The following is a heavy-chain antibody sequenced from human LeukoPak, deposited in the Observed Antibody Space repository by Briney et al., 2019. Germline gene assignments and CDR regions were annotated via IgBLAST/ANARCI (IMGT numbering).Heavy chain of an antibody. CDR3: ARELIVATTNYYYYGMDV. J-gene: IGHJ6*02. CDR2: IYSGGST. V-gene: IGHV3-53*01. Sequence: GGSLRLSCAASGFTVSSNYMSWVRQAPGKGLEWVSVIYSGGSTYYADSVKGRFTISRDNSKNTLYLQMNSLRAEDTAVYYCARELIVATTNYYYYGMDVWGQGTTVTVSS. CDR1: GFTVSSNY. D-gene: IGHD5-12*01.